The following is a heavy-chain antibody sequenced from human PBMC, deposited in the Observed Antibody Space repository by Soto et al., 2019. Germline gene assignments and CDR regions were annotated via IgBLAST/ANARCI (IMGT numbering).Heavy chain of an antibody. Sequence: ASVKVSCKASGYTFTGYYMHWVRQAPGQGLEWMGWINPNSGGTNYAQKFQGRVTMTRDTSISTAYMELSRLRSDDTAVYCCARDRISITHYYYGMDVWGQGTTVTVSS. CDR2: INPNSGGT. J-gene: IGHJ6*02. V-gene: IGHV1-2*02. CDR3: ARDRISITHYYYGMDV. CDR1: GYTFTGYY.